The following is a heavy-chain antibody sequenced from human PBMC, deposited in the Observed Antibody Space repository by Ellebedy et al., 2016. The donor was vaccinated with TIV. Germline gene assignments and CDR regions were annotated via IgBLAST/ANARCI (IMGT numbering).Heavy chain of an antibody. CDR3: ARGGSTSSRYWRN. V-gene: IGHV3-7*01. CDR1: EFAFYDDW. CDR2: IKKDGSDK. J-gene: IGHJ4*02. Sequence: GESLKISCTASEFAFYDDWMTWVRQAPGKGLEWVANIKKDGSDKYYVDSVKGRFTISRDNSKNALFLQMDSLRAEDTAGYFCARGGSTSSRYWRNWGQGTLVTVSS. D-gene: IGHD6-13*01.